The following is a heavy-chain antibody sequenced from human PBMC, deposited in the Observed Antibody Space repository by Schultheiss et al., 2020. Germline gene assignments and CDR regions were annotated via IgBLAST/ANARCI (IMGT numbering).Heavy chain of an antibody. CDR3: ARLGDSSSTYYYYYGMDV. J-gene: IGHJ6*02. Sequence: GESLKISCKASGYSFPTYWIGWVRQMPGKGLEWMGVIYPGDSDTRYSPSFQGQVIISADKSISTAYLQWSSLKASDTAMYYCARLGDSSSTYYYYYGMDVWGQGTTVTVSS. V-gene: IGHV5-51*01. CDR1: GYSFPTYW. CDR2: IYPGDSDT. D-gene: IGHD6-6*01.